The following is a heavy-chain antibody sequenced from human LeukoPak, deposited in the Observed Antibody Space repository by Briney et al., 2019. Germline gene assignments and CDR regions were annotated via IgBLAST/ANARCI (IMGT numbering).Heavy chain of an antibody. V-gene: IGHV4-59*08. CDR3: ARHVGNSGSGSYLTYFDY. CDR1: GGSISSYY. D-gene: IGHD3-10*01. J-gene: IGHJ4*02. Sequence: SATLPLTCTVSGGSISSYYWSWIRQPPGKRLEWIGHIYYSGSTHYNPSLKSRVTISVDTSKNQFSLQLSSVTAADTAVYYCARHVGNSGSGSYLTYFDYWGQGTLVTVSS. CDR2: IYYSGST.